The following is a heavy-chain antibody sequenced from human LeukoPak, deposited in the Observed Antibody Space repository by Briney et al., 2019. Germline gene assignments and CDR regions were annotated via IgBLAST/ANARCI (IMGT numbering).Heavy chain of an antibody. D-gene: IGHD3-9*01. J-gene: IGHJ6*03. CDR3: ARDAPREILTGYYSDYYYYYYMDV. CDR2: ISYHGTNK. Sequence: GGSLRLSCAASGFTFSSYGMHWVRQAPGKGLEWVAVISYHGTNKYYADSVKGRFTISRDNSKNTLYLQMNSLRAEDTAVYYCARDAPREILTGYYSDYYYYYYMDVWGKGTTVTISS. V-gene: IGHV3-30*03. CDR1: GFTFSSYG.